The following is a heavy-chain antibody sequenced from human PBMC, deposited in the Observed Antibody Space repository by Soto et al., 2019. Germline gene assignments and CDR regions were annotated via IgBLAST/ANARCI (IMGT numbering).Heavy chain of an antibody. Sequence: SETLSLTCTVSGGSISSGGYYWSWIRQHPGKGLEWIGYIYYSGSTYYNPSLKSRVTISVDTSKNQFSLKLSSVTAADTGVYYCARDRPNSSGWYGLAFDIWGQGTMVAVSS. D-gene: IGHD6-19*01. J-gene: IGHJ3*02. CDR2: IYYSGST. V-gene: IGHV4-31*03. CDR3: ARDRPNSSGWYGLAFDI. CDR1: GGSISSGGYY.